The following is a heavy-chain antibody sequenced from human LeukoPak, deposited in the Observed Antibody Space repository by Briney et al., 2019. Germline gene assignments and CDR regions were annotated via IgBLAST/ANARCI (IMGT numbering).Heavy chain of an antibody. D-gene: IGHD2-2*01. Sequence: SQTLSLTCTVSGGSISSGSYYWSWIRQPAGKGLEWIGRIYTSGSTNYNPSLKSRVTISVDTSKNQFSLKLSSVTAADTAVYYCARYCSSTSCYLNAFDIWGQGTMVTVSS. V-gene: IGHV4-61*02. J-gene: IGHJ3*02. CDR2: IYTSGST. CDR1: GGSISSGSYY. CDR3: ARYCSSTSCYLNAFDI.